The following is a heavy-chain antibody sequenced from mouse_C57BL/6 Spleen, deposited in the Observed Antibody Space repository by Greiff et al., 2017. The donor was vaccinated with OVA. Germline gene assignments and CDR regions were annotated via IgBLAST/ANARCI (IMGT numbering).Heavy chain of an antibody. Sequence: EVMLVESGPGMVKPSQSLSLTCTVTGYSITSGYDWHWLRHFPGNKLEWMGYISYSGSTNYNPSLKSRISITHDTSKNHFFLKLNSVTTEDTATYYCARDGGTGIAYWGQGTLVTVSA. CDR1: GYSITSGYD. D-gene: IGHD3-3*01. CDR3: ARDGGTGIAY. J-gene: IGHJ3*01. CDR2: ISYSGST. V-gene: IGHV3-1*01.